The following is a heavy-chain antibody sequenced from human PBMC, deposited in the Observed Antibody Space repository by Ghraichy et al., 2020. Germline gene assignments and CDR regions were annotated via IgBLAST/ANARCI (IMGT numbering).Heavy chain of an antibody. V-gene: IGHV4-59*01. CDR3: ATARAIVTSWISDY. CDR2: IYYSGST. Sequence: SETLSLTCTVSGGSISSYYWSWIRQPPGEGLEWIGYIYYSGSTNYNPSLKSRVTISVDTSKNQFSLKLSSVTAADTAVYFCATARAIVTSWISDYRAQGTLVTVSS. CDR1: GGSISSYY. D-gene: IGHD2-15*01. J-gene: IGHJ4*02.